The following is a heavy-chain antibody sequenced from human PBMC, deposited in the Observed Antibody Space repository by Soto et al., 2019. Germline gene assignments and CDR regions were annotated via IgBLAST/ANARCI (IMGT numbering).Heavy chain of an antibody. D-gene: IGHD6-19*01. CDR1: GFTFSRYA. CDR3: AREESISVVPDY. J-gene: IGHJ4*02. Sequence: QVQLVESGGGVVQPGRSLRLSCAASGFTFSRYAIHWVRQAPGKGLEWVAVISYDGSNKYYADSVKGRFTISRDNSKNIVYLQMNSLRAEGTAVYYCAREESISVVPDYWGQGTLVTVSS. CDR2: ISYDGSNK. V-gene: IGHV3-30-3*01.